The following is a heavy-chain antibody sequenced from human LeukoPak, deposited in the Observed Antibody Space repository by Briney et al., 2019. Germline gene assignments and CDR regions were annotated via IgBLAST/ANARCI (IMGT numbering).Heavy chain of an antibody. CDR3: AAWFGESVP. D-gene: IGHD3-10*01. Sequence: GGSLKLSCAASGFTFTSAWMSWLRQTPEKGLEWVAHMNEDGSGRFYVDSAKGRFTISRDDTQNSVYLQMNSLRVEDTAVYYCAAWFGESVPWGQGTLVTVSS. V-gene: IGHV3-7*01. J-gene: IGHJ5*02. CDR2: MNEDGSGR. CDR1: GFTFTSAW.